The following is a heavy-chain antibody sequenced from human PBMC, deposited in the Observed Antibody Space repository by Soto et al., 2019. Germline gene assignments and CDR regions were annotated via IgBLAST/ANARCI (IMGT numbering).Heavy chain of an antibody. CDR3: ARSSVAGTIDY. D-gene: IGHD6-19*01. J-gene: IGHJ4*02. Sequence: GSLRLSCASSGFNFNSYTINWVRQAPGKRLEWLSSISSSGYIFSTDSVRGRFTISRDNAKNSVYLQMNSLRAEDTAVYYCARSSVAGTIDYWGQGTLVTVSS. CDR1: GFNFNSYT. CDR2: ISSSGYI. V-gene: IGHV3-21*01.